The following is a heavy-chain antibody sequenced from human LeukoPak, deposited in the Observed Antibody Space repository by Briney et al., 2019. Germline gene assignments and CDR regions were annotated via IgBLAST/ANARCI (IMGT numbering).Heavy chain of an antibody. CDR1: GGSIVSYH. Sequence: SETLSLTCSVSGGSIVSYHWSWIRQTPGKGLEWIGHIHYTWNAKYNPSLKSRVTISLDRSNNQFSLRLSSVTAADSAVYFCARVASKGGMDVWGQGTTVTVSA. V-gene: IGHV4-59*01. CDR2: IHYTWNA. CDR3: ARVASKGGMDV. J-gene: IGHJ6*01.